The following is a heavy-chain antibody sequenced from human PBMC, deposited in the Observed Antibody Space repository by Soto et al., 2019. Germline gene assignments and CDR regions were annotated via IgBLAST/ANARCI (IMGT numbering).Heavy chain of an antibody. CDR3: ARDHGGDYYFDY. J-gene: IGHJ4*02. Sequence: PSETLSLTCTVSGGSITSGGHYWGWIRQPPGKGLEWIGYIYYSGSTNYNPSLKSRVTISVDTSKNQFSLKLSSVTAADTAVYYCARDHGGDYYFDYWGQGTLVTVSS. CDR1: GGSITSGGHY. D-gene: IGHD3-10*01. V-gene: IGHV4-61*08. CDR2: IYYSGST.